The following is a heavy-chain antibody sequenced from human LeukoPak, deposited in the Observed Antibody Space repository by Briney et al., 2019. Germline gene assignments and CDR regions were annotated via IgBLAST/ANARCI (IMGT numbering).Heavy chain of an antibody. D-gene: IGHD6-13*01. V-gene: IGHV7-4-1*02. J-gene: IGHJ5*02. CDR1: GYTFTNYA. CDR2: IDTNTGNP. Sequence: ASVKVSCKASGYTFTNYAMNWVRQVPGQGLEWMGWIDTNTGNPTYAQGFTEQFVFSLDTSVNTAYLQINSLKSEDTAVYYCARDNYGAEEGSGSSLVWLDPWGQGTLVTVSS. CDR3: ARDNYGAEEGSGSSLVWLDP.